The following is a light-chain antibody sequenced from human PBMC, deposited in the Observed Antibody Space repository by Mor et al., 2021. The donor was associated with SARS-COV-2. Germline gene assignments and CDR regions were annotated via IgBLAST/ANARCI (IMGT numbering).Light chain of an antibody. Sequence: TLIYADNQSPSGVPDRFSGSIDRSTNAASLTISGLKAEDEADYYCQSYDNGNRWVFGGGT. J-gene: IGLJ3*02. V-gene: IGLV6-57*01. CDR2: ADN. CDR3: QSYDNGNRWV.